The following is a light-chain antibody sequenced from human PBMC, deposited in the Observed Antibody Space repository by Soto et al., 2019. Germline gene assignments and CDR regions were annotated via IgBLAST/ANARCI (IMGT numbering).Light chain of an antibody. CDR2: DVS. CDR3: CSYAGSYTLV. V-gene: IGLV2-11*01. J-gene: IGLJ2*01. CDR1: SSDVGGYNY. Sequence: QSVLTQPRSVSGSPGQSVTISCTGTSSDVGGYNYVSWYQQHPGKAPKLMIYDVSKRPSGVPDRFSGSKSGNTASLTISGLPAEDEADHYCCSYAGSYTLVLGGGTKVTVL.